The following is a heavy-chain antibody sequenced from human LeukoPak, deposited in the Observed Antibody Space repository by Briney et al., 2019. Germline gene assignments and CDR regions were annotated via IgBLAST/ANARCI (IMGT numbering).Heavy chain of an antibody. CDR1: GGSISSGSYY. Sequence: SQTLSLTCTVSGGSISSGSYYWSWIRQPAGKGLVWIGRIYTSGSTNYNPSLKSRVTMSLDTSKNQFSLKLSSVTAADTAVYYCARTGWLAFDYWGQGTLVTVSS. D-gene: IGHD6-19*01. CDR3: ARTGWLAFDY. CDR2: IYTSGST. J-gene: IGHJ4*02. V-gene: IGHV4-61*02.